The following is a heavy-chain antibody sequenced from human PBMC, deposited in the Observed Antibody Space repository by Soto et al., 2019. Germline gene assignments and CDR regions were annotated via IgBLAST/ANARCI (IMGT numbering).Heavy chain of an antibody. D-gene: IGHD6-6*01. J-gene: IGHJ6*02. CDR3: ARSPSHYYYGMDV. CDR1: GFTFSSYA. CDR2: ISYDGSNK. V-gene: IGHV3-30-3*01. Sequence: QVQLVESGGGVVQPGRSLRLSCAASGFTFSSYAMHWVRQAPGKGLEWVAVISYDGSNKYYADSVKGRFTISRDNSKNPLYLQMNSLRAEDTAVYYCARSPSHYYYGMDVWGQGTTVTVSS.